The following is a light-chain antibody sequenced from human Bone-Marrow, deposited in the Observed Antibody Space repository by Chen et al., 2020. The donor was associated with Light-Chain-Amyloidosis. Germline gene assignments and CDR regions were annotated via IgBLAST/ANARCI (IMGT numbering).Light chain of an antibody. Sequence: SYVLTQPPSVPVAPGQPATLARGGNNIGSTSVHWYQQTPGQAPLLVVHDDSDRPSGIPERLSGSNSENTATQTISRVEAGDEADYSCQVWDRSSDRPVFGGGTKLTVL. CDR2: DDS. CDR1: NIGSTS. J-gene: IGLJ3*02. CDR3: QVWDRSSDRPV. V-gene: IGLV3-21*02.